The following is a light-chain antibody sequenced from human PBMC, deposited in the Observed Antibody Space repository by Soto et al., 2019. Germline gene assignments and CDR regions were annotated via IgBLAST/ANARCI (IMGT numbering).Light chain of an antibody. CDR3: QQSYTAPS. CDR2: AVS. Sequence: DIQMTQSPSSLSAFVGDRVTITCRASQSISRYSNWYQQKPGKAPKLLIYAVSNLQSGVPSRFSGSGSGTDFTLTITSLQPEDFATYYCQQSYTAPSFGQGTKVDIK. J-gene: IGKJ1*01. CDR1: QSISRY. V-gene: IGKV1-39*01.